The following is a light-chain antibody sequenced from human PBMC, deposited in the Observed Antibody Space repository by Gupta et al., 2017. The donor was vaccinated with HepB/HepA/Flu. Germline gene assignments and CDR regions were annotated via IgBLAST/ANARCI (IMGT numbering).Light chain of an antibody. CDR3: QQRYNWPRGFT. V-gene: IGKV3-11*01. Sequence: EIVLTPSPATLSLSPEERATLSCRATQTINSYLAWYQQKPGQAPRLLIYDTSNRAAGIPDRFSGSGSGTDFTLTISSLEPEDCAVYYCQQRYNWPRGFTFGPGTKLEIK. CDR1: QTINSY. CDR2: DTS. J-gene: IGKJ3*01.